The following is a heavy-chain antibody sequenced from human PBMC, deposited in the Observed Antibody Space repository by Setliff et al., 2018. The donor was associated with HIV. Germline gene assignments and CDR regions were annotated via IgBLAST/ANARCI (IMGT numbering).Heavy chain of an antibody. CDR1: GGSISSYY. CDR2: IYTSGST. Sequence: PSETLSLTCTVSGGSISSYYWSWIRQPAGKGLEWIGRIYTSGSTNYNPSLKSRVTMSVDTSKNQFSLKLNSVTATDTALYYCARGRFHRLHRPYSGSGSLGIQYFDYWGQGTLVTVSS. J-gene: IGHJ4*02. D-gene: IGHD3-10*01. V-gene: IGHV4-4*07. CDR3: ARGRFHRLHRPYSGSGSLGIQYFDY.